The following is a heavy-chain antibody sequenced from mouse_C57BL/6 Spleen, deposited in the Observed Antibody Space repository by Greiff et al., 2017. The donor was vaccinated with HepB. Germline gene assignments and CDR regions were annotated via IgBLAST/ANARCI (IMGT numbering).Heavy chain of an antibody. J-gene: IGHJ3*01. D-gene: IGHD1-1*01. V-gene: IGHV1-54*01. CDR1: GYAFTNYL. CDR2: INPGSGGT. CDR3: ARKPYYGSRAWFAY. Sequence: QVHVKQSGAELLRPGTSVKVSCKASGYAFTNYLIEWVKQRPGQGLEWIGVINPGSGGTNYNEKFKGKATLTADKSSSTAYMQLSSLTSEDSAVYFCARKPYYGSRAWFAYWGQGTLVTVSA.